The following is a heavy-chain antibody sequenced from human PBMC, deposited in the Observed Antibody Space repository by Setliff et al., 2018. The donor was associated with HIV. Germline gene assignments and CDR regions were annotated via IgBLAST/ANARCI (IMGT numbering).Heavy chain of an antibody. CDR2: IIPIFGTT. V-gene: IGHV1-69*13. Sequence: SVKVSCKASGGTFRSYAISWVRQAPGQGLEYMGGIIPIFGTTDYAQKFRGRVTITADESRTTAYMELSSLRSEDTAVYYCAEYYYDTSGYPYFGYWGRGTLVTVSS. CDR1: GGTFRSYA. J-gene: IGHJ4*02. CDR3: AEYYYDTSGYPYFGY. D-gene: IGHD3-22*01.